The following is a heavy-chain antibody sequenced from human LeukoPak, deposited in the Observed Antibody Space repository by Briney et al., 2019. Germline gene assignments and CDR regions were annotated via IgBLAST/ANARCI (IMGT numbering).Heavy chain of an antibody. CDR2: ISGGGST. V-gene: IGHV3-23*01. J-gene: IGHJ6*03. Sequence: GGSLRLSCAASGFTFNSFAMSWVRQAPGKGLEWVSAISGGGSTYYADSVKGRFTISRDNSKNTLYLQMNSLRAEDTAVYYCAKDYYYGSGSTYYYYYMDVWGKGTTVTISS. D-gene: IGHD3-10*01. CDR3: AKDYYYGSGSTYYYYYMDV. CDR1: GFTFNSFA.